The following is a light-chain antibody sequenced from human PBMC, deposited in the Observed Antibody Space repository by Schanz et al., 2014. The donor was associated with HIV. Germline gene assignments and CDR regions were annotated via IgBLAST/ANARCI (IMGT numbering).Light chain of an antibody. CDR2: GAS. CDR1: QTVSAN. Sequence: ENVLTQSPGTLALSPGERATLSCRASQTVSANYLAWYQQKPGQAPRLLIYGASTRATDIPDRFSGSGSGTEFTLTISSLQSEDFAVYYCQQYNNWPPWYTFGQGTKLEIK. V-gene: IGKV3D-15*01. CDR3: QQYNNWPPWYT. J-gene: IGKJ2*01.